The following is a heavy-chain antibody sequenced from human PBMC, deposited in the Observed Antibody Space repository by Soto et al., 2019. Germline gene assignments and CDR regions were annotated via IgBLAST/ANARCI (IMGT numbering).Heavy chain of an antibody. V-gene: IGHV1-3*01. D-gene: IGHD4-4*01. CDR1: GYIFNNYV. CDR2: INAVNGYT. Sequence: ASVKVSCKASGYIFNNYVLHWVRQAPGQRLEWVGWINAVNGYTEFSQKFQGRVTITRDTSATTVYMVLFSRRSEDTAMYYCARVPAPTVSVHNFDSWGQGILVNVSS. CDR3: ARVPAPTVSVHNFDS. J-gene: IGHJ4*02.